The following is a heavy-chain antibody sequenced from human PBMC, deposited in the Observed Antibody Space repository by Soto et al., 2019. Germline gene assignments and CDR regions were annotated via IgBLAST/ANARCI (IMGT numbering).Heavy chain of an antibody. Sequence: GGSLRLSCAASGFTFSSYSMNWVRQAPGKGLEWVSSISSSSSYIYYADSVKGRSTISRDNAKNSLYLQMNSLRAEDTAVYYCAREPSPDQLWLQGGFDYWGQGTLVTVSS. CDR2: ISSSSSYI. V-gene: IGHV3-21*01. CDR3: AREPSPDQLWLQGGFDY. D-gene: IGHD5-18*01. J-gene: IGHJ4*02. CDR1: GFTFSSYS.